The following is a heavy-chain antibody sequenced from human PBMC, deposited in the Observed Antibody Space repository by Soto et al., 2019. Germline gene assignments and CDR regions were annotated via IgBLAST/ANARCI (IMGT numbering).Heavy chain of an antibody. V-gene: IGHV4-31*03. CDR1: GGSISSGGYY. CDR3: AGRYCSGGSCYSKY. Sequence: QVQLQESGPGLVKPSQTLSLTCTVSGGSISSGGYYWSWIRQHPGKGLEWIGYIYYSGSTYYNPSLKSRVTIAVDTSKNQFSLKLSSVTAADTAVYYCAGRYCSGGSCYSKYWGQGTLVTVSS. CDR2: IYYSGST. D-gene: IGHD2-15*01. J-gene: IGHJ4*02.